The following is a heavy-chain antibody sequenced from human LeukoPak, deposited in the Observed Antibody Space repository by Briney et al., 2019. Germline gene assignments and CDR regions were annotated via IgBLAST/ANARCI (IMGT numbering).Heavy chain of an antibody. Sequence: GGSLRLSCAASGFTVSSNYMSWVRQAPGKGLEWVSVIYSGGSTYYADSVKGRFTISRDNSKNTLYLQRNSLRAEDTAVYYCARVLSSYSGYDSPYYYYYFMDVWGKGTTVTVSS. CDR1: GFTVSSNY. J-gene: IGHJ6*03. V-gene: IGHV3-53*01. CDR3: ARVLSSYSGYDSPYYYYYFMDV. D-gene: IGHD5-12*01. CDR2: IYSGGST.